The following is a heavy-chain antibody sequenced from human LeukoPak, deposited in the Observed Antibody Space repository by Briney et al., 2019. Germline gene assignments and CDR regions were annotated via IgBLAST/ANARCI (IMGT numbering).Heavy chain of an antibody. CDR2: IKQDGSEK. D-gene: IGHD1-26*01. CDR1: GFIFSTYW. Sequence: QPGGSLRLSCAASGFIFSTYWMSWVRQAPGKGLEWVANIKQDGSEKYYVDSVKGRFTISRDNAKNTLYLQMNSLRAEDTAVYYCARAAVGSVGYWGQGTLVTVSS. J-gene: IGHJ4*02. CDR3: ARAAVGSVGY. V-gene: IGHV3-7*01.